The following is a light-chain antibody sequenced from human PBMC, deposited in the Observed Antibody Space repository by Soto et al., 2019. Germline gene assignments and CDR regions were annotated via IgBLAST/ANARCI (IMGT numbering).Light chain of an antibody. CDR2: DAS. J-gene: IGKJ1*01. CDR3: QEYKTWT. Sequence: DIQMTQSPSTLSGSVGYRFTITCRASERISSWLAWYQQKPGKAPKLLMYDASTLESGAPARFSGSGSGTEFTLTISSLQPEDFATYHCQEYKTWTFGQGTTVDIK. CDR1: ERISSW. V-gene: IGKV1-5*01.